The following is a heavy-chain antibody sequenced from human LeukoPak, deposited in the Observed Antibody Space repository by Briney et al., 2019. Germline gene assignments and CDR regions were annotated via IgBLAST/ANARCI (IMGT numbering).Heavy chain of an antibody. CDR1: GFTFDDYA. D-gene: IGHD5-18*01. CDR3: AKDRSYGYGIDY. J-gene: IGHJ4*02. V-gene: IGHV3-9*03. Sequence: PGRSLRLSCAASGFTFDDYAMHWVRQAPGKGLEWVSGISWNSSSIGYADSVKGRFTISRDNAKNSLYLQMNSLRAEDMALYYCAKDRSYGYGIDYWGQGTLVTVSS. CDR2: ISWNSSSI.